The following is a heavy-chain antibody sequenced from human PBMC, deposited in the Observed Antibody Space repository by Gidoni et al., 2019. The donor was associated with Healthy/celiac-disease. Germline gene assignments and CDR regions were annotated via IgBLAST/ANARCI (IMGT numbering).Heavy chain of an antibody. J-gene: IGHJ6*02. Sequence: EVQLVESGGGLVQPGGSVRLSCAASGFTVRSNYMSWVRQAPGKGLEWVSVIYSGCSTYYADSVKGRFTISRDNSKNTLYLQMNSLRAEDTAVYYCASSPGCPYSSGCNYYYYGMDVWGQGTTVTVSS. V-gene: IGHV3-66*02. CDR1: GFTVRSNY. CDR2: IYSGCST. D-gene: IGHD6-19*01. CDR3: ASSPGCPYSSGCNYYYYGMDV.